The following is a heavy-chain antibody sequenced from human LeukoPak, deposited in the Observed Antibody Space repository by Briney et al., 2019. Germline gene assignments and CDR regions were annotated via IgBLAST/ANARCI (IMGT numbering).Heavy chain of an antibody. Sequence: GASVKVSCKASGYTFTSYDINWVRQAPGQGLEWMGWMNPNSGNTVYAQKFQGRVTITRNASISTAYMELSSLRSEDTAVYYCARGESYYDSSGPPYGIWGQGTMVTVSS. D-gene: IGHD3-22*01. CDR3: ARGESYYDSSGPPYGI. J-gene: IGHJ3*02. V-gene: IGHV1-8*03. CDR1: GYTFTSYD. CDR2: MNPNSGNT.